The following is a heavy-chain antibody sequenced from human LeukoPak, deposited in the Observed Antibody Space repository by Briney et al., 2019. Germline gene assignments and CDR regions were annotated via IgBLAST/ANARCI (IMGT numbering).Heavy chain of an antibody. D-gene: IGHD3-10*01. Sequence: SETLSLTCAVYGGSFSGYYWSWIRQPPGKGLEWIGEINHSGSTNYNPSLKSRVTISVDTSKNQFSLKLSSVTAADTAVYYCAQGRTLDAFNIWGQGTMVTVSS. V-gene: IGHV4-34*01. CDR1: GGSFSGYY. J-gene: IGHJ3*02. CDR3: AQGRTLDAFNI. CDR2: INHSGST.